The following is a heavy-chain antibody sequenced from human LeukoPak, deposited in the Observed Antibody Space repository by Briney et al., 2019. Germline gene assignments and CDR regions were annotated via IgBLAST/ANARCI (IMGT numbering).Heavy chain of an antibody. D-gene: IGHD3-16*01. V-gene: IGHV3-23*01. Sequence: GGSLRLSCAASGFTFSSYAMSWVRQAPGKGLEWVSAISNSGGNTYYADSVKGRFTISRDNSKNTLYLQINSLRAEDTAVYYCAKALRLAGALYYFDYWGQGTLVTVSS. CDR2: ISNSGGNT. CDR3: AKALRLAGALYYFDY. J-gene: IGHJ4*02. CDR1: GFTFSSYA.